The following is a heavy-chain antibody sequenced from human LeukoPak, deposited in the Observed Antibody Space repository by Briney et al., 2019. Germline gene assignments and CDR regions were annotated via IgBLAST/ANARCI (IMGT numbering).Heavy chain of an antibody. Sequence: GGSLRLSCAASGFSFSSCAMSWVRQAPGKGPQWVSGVSDDGNSRYYADSLKGRFTISRDNSANTVYLQMTNLAAEDTAVYYCVKEGQGHSYAPKPCPPTWGQGTLVTVSS. V-gene: IGHV3-23*01. J-gene: IGHJ5*02. CDR3: VKEGQGHSYAPKPCPPT. D-gene: IGHD5-18*01. CDR2: VSDDGNSR. CDR1: GFSFSSCA.